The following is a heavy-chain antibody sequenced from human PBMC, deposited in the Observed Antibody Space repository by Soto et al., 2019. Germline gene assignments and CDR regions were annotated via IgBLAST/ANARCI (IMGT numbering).Heavy chain of an antibody. J-gene: IGHJ6*03. CDR2: ISGSGGST. D-gene: IGHD6-6*01. Sequence: EVQLLESGGGLVQPGGSLRLSCAASGFTFSSYAMSWVRQAPGKGLEWVSAISGSGGSTYYADSVKGRFTISRDNSKNTLYLQMNSLKAEDTAVYYCAGAIAARPNYYYYLDVWGKGTTVTVSS. CDR3: AGAIAARPNYYYYLDV. CDR1: GFTFSSYA. V-gene: IGHV3-23*01.